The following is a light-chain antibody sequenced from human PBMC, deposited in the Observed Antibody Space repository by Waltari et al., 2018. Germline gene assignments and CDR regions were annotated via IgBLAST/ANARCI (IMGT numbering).Light chain of an antibody. V-gene: IGKV3-11*01. CDR1: RSVSSY. CDR3: QQRANWPLT. Sequence: DIVLTQSPATLSLSPGERATLSCRASRSVSSYLACYQQKPGQAPRLLIYDASNRATDIPARFSGSGSGTDFTLTISSLEPEDFAVYYCQQRANWPLTFGGGTKVDIK. J-gene: IGKJ4*01. CDR2: DAS.